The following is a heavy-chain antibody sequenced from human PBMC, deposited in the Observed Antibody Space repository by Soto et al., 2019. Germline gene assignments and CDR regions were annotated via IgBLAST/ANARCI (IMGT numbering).Heavy chain of an antibody. Sequence: ASVKVSCKASGYTFTANYLHWVRQAPGQGLEWMGWINPKSGGTNYAQQFQGWVTLTRDTSISTAYMELMRLRSDDTAVYYCARQYSSLSCGMDVWGQGTTVSVSS. CDR1: GYTFTANY. D-gene: IGHD6-6*01. V-gene: IGHV1-2*04. CDR2: INPKSGGT. CDR3: ARQYSSLSCGMDV. J-gene: IGHJ6*02.